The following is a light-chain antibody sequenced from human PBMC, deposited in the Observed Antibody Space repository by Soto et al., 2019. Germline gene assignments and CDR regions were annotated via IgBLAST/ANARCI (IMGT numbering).Light chain of an antibody. CDR1: QSVSSN. J-gene: IGKJ1*01. CDR3: QQYNNWPQT. Sequence: EIVMTQSPATLSVSPGERATLSCRASQSVSSNLAWYQQTPGQAPRLLIYGASIRATGVPDRFSGSGSGTEFTLTISSLRSEDFAVYYCQQYNNWPQTFGQGTKVDI. CDR2: GAS. V-gene: IGKV3-15*01.